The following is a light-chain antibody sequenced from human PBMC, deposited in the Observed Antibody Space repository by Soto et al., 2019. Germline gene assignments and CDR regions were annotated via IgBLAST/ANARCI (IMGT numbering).Light chain of an antibody. CDR2: DVS. CDR3: CSDAGSYTWV. V-gene: IGLV2-11*01. Sequence: QSVLTQPRSVSGSPGQSVTISCTGTSSDVGGYNYVSWYQQHPGKTPKLMIYDVSKRPSGVPDRFSGSKSGNTASLTISGIQAEDEADYYCCSDAGSYTWVFGGGTKLTVL. J-gene: IGLJ3*02. CDR1: SSDVGGYNY.